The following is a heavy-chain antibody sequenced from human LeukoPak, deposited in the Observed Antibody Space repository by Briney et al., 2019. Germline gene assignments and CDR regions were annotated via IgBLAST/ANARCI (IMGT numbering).Heavy chain of an antibody. J-gene: IGHJ4*02. CDR2: INPNSGGT. CDR1: GYTFTGYY. Sequence: ASVKVSCKASGYTFTGYYMQWVRQAPGQGLEWMGWINPNSGGTNYAQKFQGRVTMTRDTSISTAYMELSRLRSDDTAVYYCARAYYTYYYDTSGYCLDYWGQGTLVTVSS. D-gene: IGHD3-22*01. V-gene: IGHV1-2*02. CDR3: ARAYYTYYYDTSGYCLDY.